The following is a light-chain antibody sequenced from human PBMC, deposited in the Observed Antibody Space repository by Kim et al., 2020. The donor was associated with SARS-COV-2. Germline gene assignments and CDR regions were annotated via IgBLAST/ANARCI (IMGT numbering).Light chain of an antibody. CDR1: SLRKYY. CDR3: YSRDSSGDHLV. J-gene: IGLJ2*01. V-gene: IGLV3-19*01. CDR2: GKN. Sequence: ALGQTLRITWQGDSLRKYYASWYQQKPGLAPVLVIYGKNNRPAGIPDRFSGSSSGDTVSLTITGAQAEDEGDYYCYSRDSSGDHLVFGGGTKVTVL.